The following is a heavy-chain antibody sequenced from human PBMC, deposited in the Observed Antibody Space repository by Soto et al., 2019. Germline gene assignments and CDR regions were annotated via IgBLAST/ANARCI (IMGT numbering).Heavy chain of an antibody. V-gene: IGHV1-46*01. CDR3: ARENDFWSGYYPLGYYYGMDV. D-gene: IGHD3-3*01. CDR2: INPSGGST. CDR1: GGTFSSYA. J-gene: IGHJ6*02. Sequence: ASVKVSCKASGGTFSSYAISWVRQAPGQGLEWMGIINPSGGSTSYAQKFQGRVTMTRDTSTSTVYMELSSLRSEDTAVYYCARENDFWSGYYPLGYYYGMDVWGQGTTVTVSS.